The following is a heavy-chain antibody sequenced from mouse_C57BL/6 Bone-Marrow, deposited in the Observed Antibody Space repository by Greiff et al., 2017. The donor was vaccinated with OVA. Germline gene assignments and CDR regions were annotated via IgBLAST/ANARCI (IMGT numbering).Heavy chain of an antibody. D-gene: IGHD4-1*01. V-gene: IGHV5-6*01. J-gene: IGHJ2*01. Sequence: EVQGVESGGDLVKPGGSLKLSCAASGFTFSSYGMSWVRQTPDKRLEWVATISSGGSYTYYPDSVKGRFTISRDNAKNTLYLQMSSLKSEDTAMYYCARTGTEFDYWGQGTTLTVSS. CDR1: GFTFSSYG. CDR2: ISSGGSYT. CDR3: ARTGTEFDY.